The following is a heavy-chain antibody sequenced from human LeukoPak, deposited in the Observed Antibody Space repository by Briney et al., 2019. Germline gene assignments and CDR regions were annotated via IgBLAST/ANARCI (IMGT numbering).Heavy chain of an antibody. Sequence: GGSLKLSCAASGFTFTSYAMSWVRQAPGKGLEWVSAISGSGGSTYYADSVKGRFTISRDNSKNTLYLQMNSLRAEDTAVYYCAKDHVLAPWTPFDYWGQGTLVTVSS. CDR1: GFTFTSYA. CDR2: ISGSGGST. J-gene: IGHJ4*02. CDR3: AKDHVLAPWTPFDY. V-gene: IGHV3-23*01. D-gene: IGHD3-10*02.